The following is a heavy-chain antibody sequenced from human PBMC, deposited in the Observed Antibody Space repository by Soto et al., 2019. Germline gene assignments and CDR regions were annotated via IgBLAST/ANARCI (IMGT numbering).Heavy chain of an antibody. CDR1: GGSISSSSYY. CDR3: ARDEAGSYYMDV. D-gene: IGHD1-1*01. Sequence: SETLSLTCTVSGGSISSSSYYWSWIRQHPGKGLEWIGYIYYSGSTYYNPSLKSRVTISVDTSKNQFSLKLSSVTAADTAVYYCARDEAGSYYMDVWGKGTTVTVSS. V-gene: IGHV4-31*03. CDR2: IYYSGST. J-gene: IGHJ6*03.